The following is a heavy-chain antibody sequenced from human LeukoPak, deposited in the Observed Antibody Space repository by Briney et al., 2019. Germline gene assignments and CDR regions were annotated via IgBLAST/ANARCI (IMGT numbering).Heavy chain of an antibody. D-gene: IGHD6-13*01. CDR2: ISSTSSSI. V-gene: IGHV3-21*01. CDR3: AGNIAATAKGGTFDY. Sequence: GGSLRLSCAASGFTFSRYSMNWVRQAPGAGLEWVSTISSTSSSIYYADSVKGRFTISRDNAKNSVYLQMNSLRAEDTAVYYCAGNIAATAKGGTFDYWGQGTLVTVSS. J-gene: IGHJ4*02. CDR1: GFTFSRYS.